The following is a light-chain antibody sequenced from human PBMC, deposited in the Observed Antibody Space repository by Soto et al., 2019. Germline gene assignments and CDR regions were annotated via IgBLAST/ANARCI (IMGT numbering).Light chain of an antibody. Sequence: EFVSTQSPCTLSLSPGERATLPCRASRNINGNYLGWYQLKRGQAPRLLIYGTSTRATGIPDRFSGSGSGTDFTLTISRLEPEDFAVYYCQQYGSSPWPFGQGTKVDIK. CDR1: RNINGNY. CDR3: QQYGSSPWP. V-gene: IGKV3-20*01. J-gene: IGKJ1*01. CDR2: GTS.